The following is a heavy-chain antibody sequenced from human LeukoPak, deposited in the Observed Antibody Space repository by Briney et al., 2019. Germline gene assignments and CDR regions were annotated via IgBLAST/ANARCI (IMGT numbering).Heavy chain of an antibody. J-gene: IGHJ4*02. Sequence: PGGSLRLSCAASGFTFSSYEMNWVRQAPGKGLEWVSYISSSGSTIYYADSVKGRFTISRDNAKNSLYLQMNSLRAEDTAVYYCARGTDSGDGYNDYWGQGTLVTVSS. D-gene: IGHD5-24*01. CDR1: GFTFSSYE. V-gene: IGHV3-48*03. CDR3: ARGTDSGDGYNDY. CDR2: ISSSGSTI.